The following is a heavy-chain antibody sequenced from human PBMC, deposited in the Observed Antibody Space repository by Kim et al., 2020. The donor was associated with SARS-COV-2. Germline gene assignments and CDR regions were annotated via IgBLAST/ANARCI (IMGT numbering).Heavy chain of an antibody. Sequence: RTNSNPSLTNRVTISMDTSKKQFSLNVNSVTAADTAVYYCSRGAIWFGDFDYWGQGSLVTISS. CDR3: SRGAIWFGDFDY. V-gene: IGHV4-59*09. CDR2: RT. D-gene: IGHD3-10*01. J-gene: IGHJ4*02.